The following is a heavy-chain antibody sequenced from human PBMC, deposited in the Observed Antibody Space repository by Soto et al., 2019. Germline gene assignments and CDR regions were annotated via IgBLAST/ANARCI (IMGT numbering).Heavy chain of an antibody. CDR1: SGSISSSNW. CDR2: IYHSGST. CDR3: AREKDPYYFDY. V-gene: IGHV4-4*02. Sequence: SETLSLTCAVSSGSISSSNWWSWVRQPPGKGLEWIGEIYHSGSTNYNPSLKSRVTISVDKSKNQFSLKLSSATAADTAVYYCAREKDPYYFDYWGQGTLVTVSS. J-gene: IGHJ4*02.